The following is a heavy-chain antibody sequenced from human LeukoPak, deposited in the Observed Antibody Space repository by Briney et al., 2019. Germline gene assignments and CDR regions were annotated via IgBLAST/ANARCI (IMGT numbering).Heavy chain of an antibody. J-gene: IGHJ6*02. D-gene: IGHD3-16*01. Sequence: SSETLSLTCTVSGGSISSYYWSWIRQPPGKGLEWIGYICYSGSTNYNPSLKSRVTISVDTSKNQFSLKLSSVTAADTAVYYCVRGTYGMDVWGQGTTVTVSS. CDR2: ICYSGST. CDR3: VRGTYGMDV. CDR1: GGSISSYY. V-gene: IGHV4-59*01.